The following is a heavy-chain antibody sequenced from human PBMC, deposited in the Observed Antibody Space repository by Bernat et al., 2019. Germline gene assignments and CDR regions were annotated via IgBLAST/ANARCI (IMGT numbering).Heavy chain of an antibody. D-gene: IGHD4-17*01. CDR1: GGSISSGGFY. Sequence: QVQLQESGPGLVKPSQTLSLTCTVSGGSISSGGFYWSWIRQHPGKGLEWIGYIYYSGSTYYNPSLKSRVTISVDTSKNQFSLKLSSVTAADTAVDYCARDGGGDGDYAYYYYYYMDVWGKGTTVTVSS. CDR2: IYYSGST. CDR3: ARDGGGDGDYAYYYYYYMDV. V-gene: IGHV4-31*03. J-gene: IGHJ6*03.